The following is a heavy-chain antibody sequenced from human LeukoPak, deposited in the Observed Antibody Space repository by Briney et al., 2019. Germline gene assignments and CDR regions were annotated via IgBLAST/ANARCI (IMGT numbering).Heavy chain of an antibody. Sequence: GGSLRLSCAASGFTVSSNYMSWVRQAPGKGLEWVSVIYSGGSTYYADSVKGRFTISRDNPKNTLYLQMNSLRAEDTAVYYCARDGSSSFGFDYWGQGTLVTVSS. CDR1: GFTVSSNY. D-gene: IGHD6-13*01. J-gene: IGHJ4*02. CDR3: ARDGSSSFGFDY. CDR2: IYSGGST. V-gene: IGHV3-53*01.